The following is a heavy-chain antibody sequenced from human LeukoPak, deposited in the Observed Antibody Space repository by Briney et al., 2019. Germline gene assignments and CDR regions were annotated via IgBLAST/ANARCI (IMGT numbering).Heavy chain of an antibody. CDR1: RFSFSSYS. CDR3: AREGTPASSY. Sequence: GSLRLSCAASRFSFSSYSMNWVRQAPGKGLEWVSSISSSSSYIYYADSVKGRFTISRDNAKNSLYLQMNSLRAEDTAVYYCAREGTPASSYWGQGTLVTVSS. CDR2: ISSSSSYI. V-gene: IGHV3-21*01. D-gene: IGHD1-1*01. J-gene: IGHJ4*02.